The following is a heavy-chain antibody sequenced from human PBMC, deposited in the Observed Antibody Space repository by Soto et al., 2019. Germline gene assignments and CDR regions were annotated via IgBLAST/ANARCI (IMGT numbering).Heavy chain of an antibody. CDR1: GGSISSTNYY. J-gene: IGHJ4*02. D-gene: IGHD3-16*01. Sequence: ASETLSLTCTASGGSISSTNYYWGWIRQPPGKGLEWIGSIYYSGSTYYNPSLESRVTISVDTSKNQFSLKLSSVTAADTAVYYCARRGSNYFDYRGQGTLVTVSS. CDR2: IYYSGST. CDR3: ARRGSNYFDY. V-gene: IGHV4-39*01.